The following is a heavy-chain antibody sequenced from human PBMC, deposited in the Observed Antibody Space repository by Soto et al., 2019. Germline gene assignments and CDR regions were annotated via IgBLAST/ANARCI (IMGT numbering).Heavy chain of an antibody. Sequence: PGGSLRLSCAASAFAFSNYTMHWVRQAPGKGLEWVAVISHDAFNEYYADSVKGRFTISRDDSKNTLYLQMDSLRPEDTAQYYCAGWNYDYWGHGTQDTVSS. V-gene: IGHV3-30-3*01. J-gene: IGHJ4*01. D-gene: IGHD1-7*01. CDR1: AFAFSNYT. CDR2: ISHDAFNE. CDR3: AGWNYDY.